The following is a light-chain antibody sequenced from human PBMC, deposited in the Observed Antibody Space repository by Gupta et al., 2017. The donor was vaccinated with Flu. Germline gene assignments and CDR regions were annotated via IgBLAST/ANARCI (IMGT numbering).Light chain of an antibody. CDR2: DTS. J-gene: IGKJ4*01. Sequence: EVVLTQSPATLPLAPGERVTLSCRASQSVGNFLAWYQQRPAKAPRLLIYDTSNRAPCVPPRFTGSGSGTDFSLTISSLEPEDGAVYYCQQRSNWPPSLTFGGGTKVET. CDR1: QSVGNF. CDR3: QQRSNWPPSLT. V-gene: IGKV3-11*01.